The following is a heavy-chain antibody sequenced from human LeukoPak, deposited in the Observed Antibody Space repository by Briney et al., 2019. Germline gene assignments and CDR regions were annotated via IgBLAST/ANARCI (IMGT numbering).Heavy chain of an antibody. CDR2: MNPNSGNS. CDR3: ARVAPQWLAPIDY. CDR1: GYTFTNFE. Sequence: ASVKVSCKASGYTFTNFEVNWVRQAAGQGLEWMGWMNPNSGNSGFAQKFQGRVTITSDNSISTAYMEVSGLTPDDTTVYFCARVAPQWLAPIDYWGQGTLVIVSS. D-gene: IGHD6-19*01. V-gene: IGHV1-8*03. J-gene: IGHJ4*02.